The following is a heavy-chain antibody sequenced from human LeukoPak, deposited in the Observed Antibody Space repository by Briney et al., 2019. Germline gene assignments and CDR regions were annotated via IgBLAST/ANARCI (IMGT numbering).Heavy chain of an antibody. CDR2: ISYNGRNN. D-gene: IGHD3-16*01. V-gene: IGHV3-30*18. CDR1: GFTFYSYG. Sequence: GSLRLSCAASGFTFYSYGMHWVRQAPGKGLEWVALISYNGRNNYYADSVKGRFTISRDNSKNTLYLQVSSLRTEDTAVYFRAKDNRGYFDFWGQGTLVTVSS. J-gene: IGHJ4*02. CDR3: AKDNRGYFDF.